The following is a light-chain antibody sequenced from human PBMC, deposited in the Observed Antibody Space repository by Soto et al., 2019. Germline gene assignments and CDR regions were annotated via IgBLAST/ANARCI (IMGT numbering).Light chain of an antibody. CDR2: GAS. CDR3: QQYNNWPPLT. J-gene: IGKJ4*01. CDR1: QSVSSN. V-gene: IGKV3D-15*03. Sequence: EILMTQSPATLSVSPGERATLSCRASQSVSSNLAWYQQKVGQAPRLLIYGASIRATGIPARFSGSGSGTDFTLTISNLQSEDFAVYFCQQYNNWPPLTFGGGTKVEIK.